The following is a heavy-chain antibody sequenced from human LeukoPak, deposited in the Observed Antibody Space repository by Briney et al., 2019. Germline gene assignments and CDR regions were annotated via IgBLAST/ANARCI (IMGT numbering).Heavy chain of an antibody. V-gene: IGHV1-8*01. D-gene: IGHD3-22*01. J-gene: IGHJ3*02. CDR1: RYTFTSYD. CDR3: ARAPGPYYYDSSGQIPEAFDI. CDR2: MNPNSGNT. Sequence: ASVKVSCKASRYTFTSYDINWVRQATGQGLEWMGWMNPNSGNTGYAQKFQGRVTMTRNTSISTAYMELSSLRSEDTAVYYCARAPGPYYYDSSGQIPEAFDIWGQGTMVTVSS.